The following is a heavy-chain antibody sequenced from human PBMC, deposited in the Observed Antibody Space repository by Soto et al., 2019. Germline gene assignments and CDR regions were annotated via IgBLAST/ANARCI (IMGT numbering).Heavy chain of an antibody. Sequence: GASVKVSCKVSGYTLTELSMHWVREAPGKGLEWMGGFDPEDGETIYAQKFQGRVTMTEDTSTDTAYMELSSLRSEDTAVYYCAAVLRYFDWSSAFDICGQGTMVTVSS. CDR3: AAVLRYFDWSSAFDI. D-gene: IGHD3-9*01. CDR1: GYTLTELS. CDR2: FDPEDGET. J-gene: IGHJ3*02. V-gene: IGHV1-24*01.